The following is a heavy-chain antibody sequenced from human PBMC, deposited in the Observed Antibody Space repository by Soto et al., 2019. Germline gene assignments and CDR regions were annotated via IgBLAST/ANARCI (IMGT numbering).Heavy chain of an antibody. V-gene: IGHV4-30-2*01. J-gene: IGHJ4*02. CDR3: ARGSRGDPQLFDY. D-gene: IGHD3-16*01. CDR2: IYHSGST. CDR1: VGSISSGGYS. Sequence: TLSLTGAVPVGSISSGGYSWSWLRQPPGKGLEWIGYIYHSGSTYYNPPLKSRVTISVDRSKNQFSLKLSSVTAADTAVYYCARGSRGDPQLFDYWGQGTLVTVSS.